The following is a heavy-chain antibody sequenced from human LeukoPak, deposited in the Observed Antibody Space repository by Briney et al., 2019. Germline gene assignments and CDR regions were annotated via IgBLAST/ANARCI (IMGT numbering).Heavy chain of an antibody. CDR2: ISSSSGYK. Sequence: PGGSLRLSCAASGFIFSDYYMSWIRQTPEKGLEWLSYISSSSGYKNYADSLKGRFTISRDNAKNSVYLQMNSLRAEDTAVYYCARNRNYRSIDEKVDYFDYWGQGTLVTVSS. J-gene: IGHJ4*02. CDR1: GFIFSDYY. CDR3: ARNRNYRSIDEKVDYFDY. V-gene: IGHV3-11*03. D-gene: IGHD6-6*01.